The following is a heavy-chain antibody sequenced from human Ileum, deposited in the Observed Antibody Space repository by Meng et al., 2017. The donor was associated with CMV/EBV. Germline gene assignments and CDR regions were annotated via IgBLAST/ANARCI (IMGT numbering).Heavy chain of an antibody. CDR1: GDSVSTNNVA. J-gene: IGHJ4*02. CDR2: TAYRSKWDY. V-gene: IGHV6-1*01. Sequence: QRPLQQSGPGLATPSQTLSPTCDISGDSVSTNNVAWNWIRQSPLRGLEWLGRTAYRSKWDYEYSVSVKSRITISPDTSKNQFSLQLRSVTPEDTAVYYCARESELLRFDHWGQGTLVTVSS. D-gene: IGHD6-6*01. CDR3: ARESELLRFDH.